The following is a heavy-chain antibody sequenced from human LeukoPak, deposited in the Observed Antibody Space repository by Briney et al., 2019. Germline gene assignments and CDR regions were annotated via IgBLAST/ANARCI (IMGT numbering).Heavy chain of an antibody. J-gene: IGHJ4*02. CDR1: RFTFSSYA. Sequence: GGSLRLSCAGSRFTFSSYAMHWVRQAPGKGLEWVALIWYDGSNKYYADSVKGRFSISRDNSKNTLSLPMNCLRVEDTALYYCARGKRGFIYGSDFWGQGTLVTVSS. CDR3: ARGKRGFIYGSDF. CDR2: IWYDGSNK. V-gene: IGHV3-33*01. D-gene: IGHD5-18*01.